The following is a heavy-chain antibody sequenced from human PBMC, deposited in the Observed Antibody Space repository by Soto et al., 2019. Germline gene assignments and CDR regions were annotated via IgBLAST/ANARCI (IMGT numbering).Heavy chain of an antibody. V-gene: IGHV3-53*01. Sequence: PGGSLRLSCAASGFIVRSNYMTWFRQAPGKGLEWVSVIYSSGNIYYPDSVKGRFTTSRDNSQNTFFLQMNSLRAEDTAVYYCARDSGMIRGNYGMDVWGQGTTVTVSS. D-gene: IGHD3-10*01. CDR3: ARDSGMIRGNYGMDV. CDR2: IYSSGNI. J-gene: IGHJ6*02. CDR1: GFIVRSNY.